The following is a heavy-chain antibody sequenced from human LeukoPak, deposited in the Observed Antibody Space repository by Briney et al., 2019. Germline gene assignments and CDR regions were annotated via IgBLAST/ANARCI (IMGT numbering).Heavy chain of an antibody. Sequence: PGGSLRLSCGGSEFTFSRYPMSWVRQAPGKGLEWVSAMSGSGDNSYYADSVKGRFTISRDNSENTVYLQMNSLTVEDTAVYYCAKAHCGSASCSRADYWGKRTQVTVSS. D-gene: IGHD2-2*01. J-gene: IGHJ4*02. CDR1: EFTFSRYP. CDR2: MSGSGDNS. V-gene: IGHV3-23*01. CDR3: AKAHCGSASCSRADY.